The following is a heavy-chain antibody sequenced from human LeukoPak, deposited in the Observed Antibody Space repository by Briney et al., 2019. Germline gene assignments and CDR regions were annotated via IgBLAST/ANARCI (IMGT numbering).Heavy chain of an antibody. CDR1: GFTFSSRDW. CDR3: AREGRKSRGIDIVRKKERGYYYMDV. CDR2: IKQDGSEK. J-gene: IGHJ6*03. Sequence: VQPGGSLRLSCVASGFTFSSRDWMTWVRQAPGKGLEWVANIKQDGSEKNYVDTVKGRFTISRDNAKNSVDLQMNSLRAEDTAVYYCAREGRKSRGIDIVRKKERGYYYMDVWGKGTTVTVSS. V-gene: IGHV3-7*01. D-gene: IGHD2-15*01.